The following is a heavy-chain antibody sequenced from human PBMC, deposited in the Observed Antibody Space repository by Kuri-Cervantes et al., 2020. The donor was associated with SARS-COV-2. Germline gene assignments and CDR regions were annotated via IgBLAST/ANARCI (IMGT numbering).Heavy chain of an antibody. CDR1: GGSFSGYY. D-gene: IGHD2-2*01. CDR3: ASRYCSSTSCYRTTGKYYFDY. CDR2: INHSGST. Sequence: SQTLSLTCAVCGGSFSGYYWSWIRQPPGKGLEWIGEINHSGSTNYNPSLKSRVTISVDTSKNQFSLKLSSVTAADTAVYYCASRYCSSTSCYRTTGKYYFDYWGQGTLVTVSS. V-gene: IGHV4-34*01. J-gene: IGHJ4*02.